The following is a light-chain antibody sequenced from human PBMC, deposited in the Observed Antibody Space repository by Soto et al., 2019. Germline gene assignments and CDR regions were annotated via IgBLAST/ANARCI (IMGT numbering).Light chain of an antibody. CDR2: SAS. Sequence: EIVMTQSPPSLSLSPGERATLSCRASQRISTNVAWYQHKPGQAPRLLIYSASTRATGLPARFSGSGSGTEVTPTISSLQSEDFAVYYCQQYNNWAPITFGGGTKVEIK. CDR1: QRISTN. J-gene: IGKJ4*01. CDR3: QQYNNWAPIT. V-gene: IGKV3-15*01.